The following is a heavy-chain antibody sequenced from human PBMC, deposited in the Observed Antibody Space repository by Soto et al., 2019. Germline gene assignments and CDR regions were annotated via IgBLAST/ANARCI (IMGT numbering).Heavy chain of an antibody. CDR2: INPNGGST. J-gene: IGHJ6*02. D-gene: IGHD4-17*01. V-gene: IGHV1-46*01. CDR1: GYTFTSYG. Sequence: GASVKVSCKASGYTFTSYGISWVRQAPGQGLEWMGIINPNGGSTSYAQKFQGRVTMTRDTSTSTVYMELSSLRSEDTAVYYCAREPVEITTEDYYYYGMDVWGQGTTVTVSS. CDR3: AREPVEITTEDYYYYGMDV.